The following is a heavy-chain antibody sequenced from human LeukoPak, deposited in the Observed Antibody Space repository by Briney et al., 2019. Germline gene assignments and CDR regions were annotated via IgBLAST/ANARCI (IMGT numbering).Heavy chain of an antibody. CDR3: ARAIGWLAYFDY. CDR2: ISYDGSNK. D-gene: IGHD6-19*01. V-gene: IGHV3-30*01. J-gene: IGHJ4*02. Sequence: GGSLRLSCAASGFTFSSYAMHWVRQAPGKGLEWVAVISYDGSNKYYADSVKGRFTISRDNSTNTLYLQMNSLRAEDTAVYYCARAIGWLAYFDYWGQGTLVTVSS. CDR1: GFTFSSYA.